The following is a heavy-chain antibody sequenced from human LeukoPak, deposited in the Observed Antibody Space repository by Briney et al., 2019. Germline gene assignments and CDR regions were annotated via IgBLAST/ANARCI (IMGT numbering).Heavy chain of an antibody. Sequence: SQTLSLTCTVSGGSISSGGHYWSWIRQPPGKGLEWIGFIYYSGSTNYNPSLKSRVTISVDTSKNQFSLKLSSVTAADTAVYYCARTAAGTEYFQHWGQGTLVTVSS. CDR1: GGSISSGGHY. CDR2: IYYSGST. J-gene: IGHJ1*01. V-gene: IGHV4-61*08. CDR3: ARTAAGTEYFQH. D-gene: IGHD6-13*01.